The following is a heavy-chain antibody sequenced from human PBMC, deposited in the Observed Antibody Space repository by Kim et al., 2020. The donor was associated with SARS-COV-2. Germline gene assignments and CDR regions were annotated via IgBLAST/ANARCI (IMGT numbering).Heavy chain of an antibody. CDR2: VSGSGDKT. J-gene: IGHJ4*02. V-gene: IGHV3-23*01. Sequence: GGSLRLSCTVSGVAFSNYAMTWVRQVPGKGLEWVSAVSGSGDKTYYADSVKGRFTISRDNSKSTLYLQMNSLRAEDTAIYYCALKGSFGSGYGAQGTLVTVSS. CDR1: GVAFSNYA. CDR3: ALKGSFGSGY. D-gene: IGHD3-3*01.